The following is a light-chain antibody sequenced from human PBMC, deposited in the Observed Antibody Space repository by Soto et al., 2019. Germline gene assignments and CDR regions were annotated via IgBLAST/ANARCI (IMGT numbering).Light chain of an antibody. CDR3: QSYYSSDVV. Sequence: NFMLTQPHSVSESPGKTVSISCTRSSGDIANNYVQWFQQRPGSAPTTVIYKDDQRPSGVPDGFSGSIDSSSNSASLTISGLKTEDEADYFCQSYYSSDVVFGGGTKVTVL. CDR2: KDD. V-gene: IGLV6-57*04. J-gene: IGLJ2*01. CDR1: SGDIANNY.